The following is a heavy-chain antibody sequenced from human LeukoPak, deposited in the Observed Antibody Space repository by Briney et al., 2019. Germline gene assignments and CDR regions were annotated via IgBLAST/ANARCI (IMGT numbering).Heavy chain of an antibody. Sequence: ASVKVSCKASGYTFTNYGISWVRQAPGQGLEWMAWISAYNGNTIYGKKLQGRGTMTTDTSTSTAYMELRSLRSDDTAVYYCARDRYDFWGGQGNYYMDVWGKGTTVTVSS. CDR1: GYTFTNYG. CDR2: ISAYNGNT. CDR3: ARDRYDFWGGQGNYYMDV. J-gene: IGHJ6*03. D-gene: IGHD3-3*01. V-gene: IGHV1-18*01.